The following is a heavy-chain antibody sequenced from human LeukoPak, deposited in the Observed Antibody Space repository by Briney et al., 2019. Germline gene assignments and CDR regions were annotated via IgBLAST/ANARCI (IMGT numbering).Heavy chain of an antibody. J-gene: IGHJ5*02. CDR1: GFTFSNYG. CDR2: IPYDGSTK. V-gene: IGHV3-30*02. D-gene: IGHD2/OR15-2a*01. CDR3: AKTNIDLGKNWFDP. Sequence: TGGSLRLSCAASGFTFSNYGMHWVRQAPGKGPEWVAFIPYDGSTKSYADSVKGRFTISRDNSKNTLYLQMNSLRAEDTAVYYCAKTNIDLGKNWFDPWGQGTLVTVSS.